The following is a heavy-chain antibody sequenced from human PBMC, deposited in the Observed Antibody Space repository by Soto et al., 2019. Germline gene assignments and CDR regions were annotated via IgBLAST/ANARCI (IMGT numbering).Heavy chain of an antibody. V-gene: IGHV1-69*13. CDR2: IIPIFGTA. Sequence: EASVKVSCKASGGTFSSYAISWVRQAPEQGLEWMGGIIPIFGTANYAQKFQGRVTMTADESTTTAYMELSRLRSEYTAVYYCARGTMGATLSYFGYWGKGTLV. CDR1: GGTFSSYA. CDR3: ARGTMGATLSYFGY. J-gene: IGHJ4*01. D-gene: IGHD1-26*01.